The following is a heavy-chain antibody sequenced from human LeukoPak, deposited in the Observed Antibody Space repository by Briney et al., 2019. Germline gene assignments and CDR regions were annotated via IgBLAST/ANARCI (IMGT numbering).Heavy chain of an antibody. D-gene: IGHD6-25*01. Sequence: PSQTLSLTCTVSGGSISSGGYYWSWIRQPPGKGLEWIGYIYHSGSTYYNPSLKSRVTISEDRSNNQFFLKLSSVTAADTAMYFCARSPRGNYFDSWGEGTLVTVSS. CDR1: GGSISSGGYY. V-gene: IGHV4-30-2*01. CDR3: ARSPRGNYFDS. J-gene: IGHJ4*02. CDR2: IYHSGST.